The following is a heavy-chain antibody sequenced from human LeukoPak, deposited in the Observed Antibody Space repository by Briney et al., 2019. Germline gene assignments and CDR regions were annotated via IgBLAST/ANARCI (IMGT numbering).Heavy chain of an antibody. J-gene: IGHJ4*02. V-gene: IGHV4-30-4*01. CDR2: IYYSGST. D-gene: IGHD4-17*01. CDR3: AREDYGDYGRFDY. CDR1: GGSISSGDYF. Sequence: SETLSLTCTVSGGSISSGDYFWSWIRQPPGKGLEWIGYIYYSGSTYYNPSLKSRVTISVDTSKNQFSLKLSSVTAADTAVYYCAREDYGDYGRFDYWGQGTLVTVPS.